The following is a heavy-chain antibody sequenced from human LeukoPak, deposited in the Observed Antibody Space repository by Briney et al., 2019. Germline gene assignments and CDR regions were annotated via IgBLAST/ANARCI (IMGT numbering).Heavy chain of an antibody. CDR1: GFTFRNYG. Sequence: GSLRLSCAASGFTFRNYGMTWVRQPPGKGLEWIGNIFYSGSTYYSPSLKSRVTISLDTSRNQFSLKLNSVTAADTAVYYCAKSNGYGLVDIWGQGTMVTVSS. J-gene: IGHJ3*02. D-gene: IGHD3-10*01. CDR3: AKSNGYGLVDI. CDR2: IFYSGST. V-gene: IGHV4-59*12.